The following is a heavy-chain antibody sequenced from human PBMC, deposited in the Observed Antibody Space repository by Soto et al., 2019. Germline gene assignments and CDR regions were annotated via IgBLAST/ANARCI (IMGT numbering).Heavy chain of an antibody. D-gene: IGHD3-22*01. CDR2: INSGSGTK. CDR3: ARDIIVLSRTGMDV. Sequence: EENLVESGGGLVQPGGSLRLSCAASGFTFSIYTLNWVRQAPGKRLEWVAYINSGSGTKNYADSVKRRFTIARGYAKKSLFLQMGRLRDEDTAVYYCARDIIVLSRTGMDVWGQGTTVTVSS. CDR1: GFTFSIYT. V-gene: IGHV3-48*02. J-gene: IGHJ6*02.